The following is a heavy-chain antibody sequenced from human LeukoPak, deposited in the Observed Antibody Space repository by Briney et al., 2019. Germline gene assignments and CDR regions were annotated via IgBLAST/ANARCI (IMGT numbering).Heavy chain of an antibody. CDR3: ARGSSSGDY. V-gene: IGHV3-74*01. J-gene: IGHJ4*02. CDR1: GSSFSTYW. CDR2: ITTDGTTT. Sequence: GGSLGLSCAASGSSFSTYWMHWVRQAPGKGLVWVSRITTDGTTTVYADSVKGRFTISRDNAKNTLYLQMNSLRADDTAVYYCARGSSSGDYWGQGTLVTVSS. D-gene: IGHD6-6*01.